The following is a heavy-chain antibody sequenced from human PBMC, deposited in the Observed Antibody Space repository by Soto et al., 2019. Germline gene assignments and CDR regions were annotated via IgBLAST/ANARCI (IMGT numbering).Heavy chain of an antibody. V-gene: IGHV3-23*01. D-gene: IGHD3-10*01. CDR1: GFTFSNYA. Sequence: EVQLLESGGGLVQPGGSLRLSCAASGFTFSNYAMTWVRQAPGKGLEWVSVITGSGGGTYFVDSVKGRFTISRDNSKYAVYLLMNSLRAEATAGYYCAKRLLTGVGFDYWGRGTLVTVSS. CDR2: ITGSGGGT. CDR3: AKRLLTGVGFDY. J-gene: IGHJ4*02.